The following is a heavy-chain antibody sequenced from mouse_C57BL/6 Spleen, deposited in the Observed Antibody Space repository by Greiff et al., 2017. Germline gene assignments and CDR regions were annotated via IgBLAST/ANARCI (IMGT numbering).Heavy chain of an antibody. J-gene: IGHJ4*01. CDR3: ARRGLGSMDY. CDR2: IYPGDGDT. CDR1: GYAFSSYW. D-gene: IGHD3-3*01. V-gene: IGHV1-80*01. Sequence: LQESGASVKISCKASGYAFSSYWMNWVKQRPGKGLEWIRQIYPGDGDTNYNGKFKGKATLTADKSSSTAYMQLSSLTSEDSAVYFCARRGLGSMDYWGQGTSVTVSS.